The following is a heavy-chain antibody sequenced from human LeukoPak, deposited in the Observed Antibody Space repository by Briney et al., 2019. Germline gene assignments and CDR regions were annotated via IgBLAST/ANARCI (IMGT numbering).Heavy chain of an antibody. Sequence: PGGSLRLSCAASGFTFSSYAMSWVRQAPGKGLEWVSAISGSGGSTYYAASVKGRFTISRDNPKNTLYLQMNSLRAEDTAVYYCAKGKVREFDYWGQGTLVTVSS. J-gene: IGHJ4*02. CDR2: ISGSGGST. CDR3: AKGKVREFDY. V-gene: IGHV3-23*01. CDR1: GFTFSSYA.